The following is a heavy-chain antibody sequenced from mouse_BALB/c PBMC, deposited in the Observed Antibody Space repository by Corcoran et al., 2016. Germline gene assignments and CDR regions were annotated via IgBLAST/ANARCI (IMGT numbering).Heavy chain of an antibody. Sequence: EVQLQQSGAELVKPGASVKLSCTASGFNIKDTYMHWVKQRPEQGLEWIGRIDPANGNTKYDPKFQGKATITADTSSNTAYLQLSSLTSEDTAVYYCANWDWYFDVGGAGTTVTVSS. CDR2: IDPANGNT. J-gene: IGHJ1*01. V-gene: IGHV14-3*02. CDR3: ANWDWYFDV. D-gene: IGHD4-1*01. CDR1: GFNIKDTY.